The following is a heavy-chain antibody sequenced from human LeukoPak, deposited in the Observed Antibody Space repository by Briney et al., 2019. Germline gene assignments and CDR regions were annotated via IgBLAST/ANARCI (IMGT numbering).Heavy chain of an antibody. CDR1: GFTFSSYG. V-gene: IGHV3-30*02. D-gene: IGHD2-21*02. J-gene: IGHJ6*02. CDR3: AKARKITPAYCGGDCPRHYYGMDV. CDR2: IWYGGSNK. Sequence: PGGSLRLSCAASGFTFSSYGMHWVRQAPGKGLEWVAVIWYGGSNKYYADSVKGRFTISRDNSKNTLYLQMNSLRAEDTAVYYCAKARKITPAYCGGDCPRHYYGMDVWGQGATVTVSS.